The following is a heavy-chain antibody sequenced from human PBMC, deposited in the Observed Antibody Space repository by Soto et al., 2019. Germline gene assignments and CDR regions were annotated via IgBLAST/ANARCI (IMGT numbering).Heavy chain of an antibody. D-gene: IGHD3-22*01. CDR3: ARGHDSSGYYPYYYGMDV. CDR2: IYYSGST. Sequence: QVQLQESGPGLVKPSETLSLTCTVSGGSISSYYWSWIRQPPGKGLEWIGYIYYSGSTNYNPSLKSRVTISVDTSKNQFSLKLSSVTAADTAVYYCARGHDSSGYYPYYYGMDVWGQGTTVTVSS. V-gene: IGHV4-59*01. CDR1: GGSISSYY. J-gene: IGHJ6*02.